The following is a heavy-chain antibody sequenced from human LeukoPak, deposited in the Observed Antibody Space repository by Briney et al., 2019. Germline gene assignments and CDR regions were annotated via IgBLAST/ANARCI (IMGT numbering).Heavy chain of an antibody. J-gene: IGHJ5*02. CDR2: TYYRSKWYN. Sequence: SQTLSLTCAISGDSVSSNSAAWNWIRQSPSRGLKWLGRTYYRSKWYNDYAVSVKSRITINPDTSKNQFSLQLNSVTPEDTAVYYCARETLWFGESRNWFGPWGQGTLVTVSS. D-gene: IGHD3-10*01. V-gene: IGHV6-1*01. CDR3: ARETLWFGESRNWFGP. CDR1: GDSVSSNSAA.